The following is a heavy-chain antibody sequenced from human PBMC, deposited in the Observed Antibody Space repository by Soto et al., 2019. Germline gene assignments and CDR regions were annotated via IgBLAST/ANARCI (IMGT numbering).Heavy chain of an antibody. V-gene: IGHV1-18*01. Sequence: ASVKVSCKASGYTFTRSGISWVRQAPGQGPEWMGWISSYNGDTNYAQTFQGRVTMTTDTSTSTAYMELRSLRSDDTAVYYCARADSSGYVDYWGQGTLVTVSS. D-gene: IGHD3-22*01. CDR2: ISSYNGDT. J-gene: IGHJ4*02. CDR1: GYTFTRSG. CDR3: ARADSSGYVDY.